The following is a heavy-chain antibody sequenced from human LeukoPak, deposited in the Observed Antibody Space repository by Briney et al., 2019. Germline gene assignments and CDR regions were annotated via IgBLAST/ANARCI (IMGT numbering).Heavy chain of an antibody. V-gene: IGHV1-2*02. Sequence: ASVNVSCKASGYTFTGYYMHWVRQAPGQGLEWMGWINPNSGGTNYAQKFQGRVTMTRDTSISTAYMELSRLRSDDTAVYYCARDLHPSYYDSSGYYYEYYFDYWGQGTLVTVSS. CDR2: INPNSGGT. CDR1: GYTFTGYY. D-gene: IGHD3-22*01. J-gene: IGHJ4*02. CDR3: ARDLHPSYYDSSGYYYEYYFDY.